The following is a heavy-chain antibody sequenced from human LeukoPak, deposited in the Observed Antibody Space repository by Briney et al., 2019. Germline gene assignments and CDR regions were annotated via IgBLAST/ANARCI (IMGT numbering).Heavy chain of an antibody. J-gene: IGHJ4*02. CDR1: GFTFSIYS. V-gene: IGHV3-30-3*01. Sequence: GRSLRLSCAASGFTFSIYSMHWVRQAPGKVLEWVAVISYDGSNKYYADSVKGRFTISRDNSKNTLYLQMNSLRAEDTAVYYCARDPDSSGYYSLYFDYWGQGTLVTVSS. D-gene: IGHD3-22*01. CDR2: ISYDGSNK. CDR3: ARDPDSSGYYSLYFDY.